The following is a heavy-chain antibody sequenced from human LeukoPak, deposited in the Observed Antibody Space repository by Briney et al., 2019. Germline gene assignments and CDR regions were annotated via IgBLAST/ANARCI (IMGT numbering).Heavy chain of an antibody. CDR2: IKHSGST. J-gene: IGHJ6*04. CDR1: GALFSSYY. V-gene: IGHV4-34*01. Sequence: PAASHSPTCGVYGALFSSYYWSWIRHPPGGGRGWLREIKHSGSTTYNPPFKSGVTISVGTSKNQFSLKMTSVTAADTAAYYWARLGTFCSSTSCSKGVDYYYYYGMDVWGKGTTVTVSS. D-gene: IGHD2-2*01. CDR3: ARLGTFCSSTSCSKGVDYYYYYGMDV.